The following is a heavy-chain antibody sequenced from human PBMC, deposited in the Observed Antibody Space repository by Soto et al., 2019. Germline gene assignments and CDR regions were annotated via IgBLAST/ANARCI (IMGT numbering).Heavy chain of an antibody. D-gene: IGHD2-8*02. CDR3: SKATSLVLFYYRYV. V-gene: IGHV3-23*01. J-gene: IGHJ6*03. CDR1: GFTFSSYA. CDR2: ISGSGCST. Sequence: GGSLRLSCAASGFTFSSYAMSWVRQAPGKGLEWVSAISGSGCSTYYANSVKGRFTISRENSKNTLYLQMNSRRAEFSALYYFSKATSLVLFYYRYVWGKGSTVTFSS.